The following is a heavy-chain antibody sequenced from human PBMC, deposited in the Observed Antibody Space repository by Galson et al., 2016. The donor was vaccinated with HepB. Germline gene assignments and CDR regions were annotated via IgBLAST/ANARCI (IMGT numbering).Heavy chain of an antibody. V-gene: IGHV3-23*01. Sequence: SLRLSCAASGFIFSNSVMSWVRQAPGKGLEWVSVTSTLVDSTYYADSVKGRFTISRDNGKNSLYLQMNSLRDEDTAIYYCARDTAFYARASGMDVWGQGTTVTVSS. J-gene: IGHJ6*02. CDR2: TSTLVDST. D-gene: IGHD3-16*01. CDR1: GFIFSNSV. CDR3: ARDTAFYARASGMDV.